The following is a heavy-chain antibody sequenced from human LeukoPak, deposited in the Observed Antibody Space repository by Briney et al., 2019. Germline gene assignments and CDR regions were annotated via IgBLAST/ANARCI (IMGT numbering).Heavy chain of an antibody. CDR3: AKNLDYGDYGTSWDFDN. J-gene: IGHJ4*02. Sequence: GGSLRLSCAASGFTFSTYAMSWVRQAPGKGLEWVSSISGSGDTTYYADSVNGRFTISRDNSKNTLYLQMNSLRAEDTAAYYCAKNLDYGDYGTSWDFDNWGQGTLVTVSS. CDR2: ISGSGDTT. V-gene: IGHV3-23*01. CDR1: GFTFSTYA. D-gene: IGHD4-17*01.